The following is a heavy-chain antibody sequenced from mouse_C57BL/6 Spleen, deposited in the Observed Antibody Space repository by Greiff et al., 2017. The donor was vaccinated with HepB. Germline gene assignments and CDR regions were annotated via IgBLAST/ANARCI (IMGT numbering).Heavy chain of an antibody. V-gene: IGHV1-74*01. J-gene: IGHJ3*01. CDR2: IHPSDSDT. CDR1: GYTFTSYW. Sequence: QVQLKQPGAELVKPGASVKVSCKASGYTFTSYWMHWVKQRPGQGLEWIGRIHPSDSDTNYNQKFKGKATLTVDKSSSTAYMQLSSLTSEDSAVYYCAIPSIYYDYDGVAYWGQGTLVTVSA. CDR3: AIPSIYYDYDGVAY. D-gene: IGHD2-4*01.